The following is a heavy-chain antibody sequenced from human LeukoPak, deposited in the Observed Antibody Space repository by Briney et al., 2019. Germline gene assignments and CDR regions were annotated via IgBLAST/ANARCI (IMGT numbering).Heavy chain of an antibody. CDR1: GFTFGSYA. V-gene: IGHV3-23*01. Sequence: GGSLRLSCAASGFTFGSYAMNWVRQAPGKGLEWVSAISADGDSTYYADSVRGRFTISRDNSKNTLYLQMNSLRAEDTAVYYCARGGMTASNWFDPWGQGTLVTVSS. CDR3: ARGGMTASNWFDP. CDR2: ISADGDST. D-gene: IGHD2-21*02. J-gene: IGHJ5*02.